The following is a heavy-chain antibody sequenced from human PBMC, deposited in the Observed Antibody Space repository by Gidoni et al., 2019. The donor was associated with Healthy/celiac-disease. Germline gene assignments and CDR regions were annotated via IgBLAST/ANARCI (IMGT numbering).Heavy chain of an antibody. Sequence: QVQLVESGGGVVQPGRSLRLPCAASGFTFSSYAMHWVRQAPGKGLEWVAVISYDGSNKYYADSVKGRFTISRDNSKNTLYLQMNSLRAEDTAVYYCARLGTSDYWGQGTLVTVSS. CDR3: ARLGTSDY. CDR2: ISYDGSNK. V-gene: IGHV3-30-3*01. CDR1: GFTFSSYA. D-gene: IGHD7-27*01. J-gene: IGHJ4*02.